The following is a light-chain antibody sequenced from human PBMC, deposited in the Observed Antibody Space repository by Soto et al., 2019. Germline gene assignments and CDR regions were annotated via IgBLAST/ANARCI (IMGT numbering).Light chain of an antibody. J-gene: IGLJ1*01. Sequence: QSVLTQPASVSGSPGQSIIISCTGTSSDIGDYNFVSWYQQHPGKAPKLMIYEVSNRPSGVSNRFSGSKSGSTASLTISGLQAEDEADYYCSSYIPSSTRVFGTGTKVTVL. CDR1: SSDIGDYNF. CDR2: EVS. V-gene: IGLV2-14*01. CDR3: SSYIPSSTRV.